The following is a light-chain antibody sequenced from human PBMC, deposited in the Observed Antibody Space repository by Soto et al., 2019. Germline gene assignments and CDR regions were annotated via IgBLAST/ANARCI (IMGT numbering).Light chain of an antibody. Sequence: DIQMTQSPSTLSGSVGDRVTITCRASQNINRYLAWYQQKPGKAPKVLIWDATTLHRGVPSRFSGSGSGTEFTLTISSLQSEDFAVYYCQQYHNWPAFGQGTKVDIK. CDR2: DAT. J-gene: IGKJ1*01. CDR3: QQYHNWPA. V-gene: IGKV1-5*01. CDR1: QNINRY.